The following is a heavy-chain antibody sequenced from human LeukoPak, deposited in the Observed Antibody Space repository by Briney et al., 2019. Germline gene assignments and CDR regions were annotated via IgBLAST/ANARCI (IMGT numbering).Heavy chain of an antibody. V-gene: IGHV4-34*01. Sequence: SETLSLTCAVYGGSFSGYYWSWIRQPPGKGLEWIGEINHSGSTNYNPSLKSRVTISVDTSKNQFSLKLSSVTAADTAMFYCVSLAEGESGRGSWGQGTLVTVSS. CDR3: VSLAEGESGRGS. J-gene: IGHJ5*02. CDR1: GGSFSGYY. D-gene: IGHD3-10*01. CDR2: INHSGST.